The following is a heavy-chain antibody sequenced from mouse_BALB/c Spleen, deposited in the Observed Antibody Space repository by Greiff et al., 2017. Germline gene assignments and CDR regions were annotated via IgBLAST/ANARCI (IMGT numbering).Heavy chain of an antibody. D-gene: IGHD1-2*01. CDR2: ISSGSSTI. V-gene: IGHV5-17*02. Sequence: EVKLVESGGGLVQPGGSRKLSCAASGFTFSSFGMHWVRQAPEKGLEWVAYISSGSSTIYYADTVKGRFTISRDNPKNTLFLQMTSLRSEDTAMYYCARSSHYYGYVYYFDYWGQGTTLTVSS. J-gene: IGHJ2*01. CDR3: ARSSHYYGYVYYFDY. CDR1: GFTFSSFG.